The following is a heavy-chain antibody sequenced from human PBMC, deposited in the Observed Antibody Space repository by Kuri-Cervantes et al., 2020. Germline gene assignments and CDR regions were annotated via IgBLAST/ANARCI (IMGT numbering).Heavy chain of an antibody. V-gene: IGHV1-69*05. CDR1: GGTFSSYA. CDR3: ARAVNYDFWSGYYSWFDP. J-gene: IGHJ5*02. Sequence: SVKVSCKASGGTFSSYAISWVRQAPGQGLEWMGGIIPIFGTANYAQKFQGRVTITTDESTSTAYMGMSSLRSEDTDVYFCARAVNYDFWSGYYSWFDPWGQGTLVTVSS. D-gene: IGHD3-3*01. CDR2: IIPIFGTA.